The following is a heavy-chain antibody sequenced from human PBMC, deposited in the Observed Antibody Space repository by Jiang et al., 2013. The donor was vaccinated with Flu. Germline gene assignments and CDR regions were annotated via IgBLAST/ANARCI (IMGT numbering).Heavy chain of an antibody. V-gene: IGHV1-18*01. CDR3: ARVVGYCTGGVCARRGWFDP. Sequence: GLEWMGWISAYNGNTNYAQKLQGRVTMTTDTSTSTAYMELRSLRSDDTAVYYCARVVGYCTGGVCARRGWFDPWGQGTLVTVSS. D-gene: IGHD2-8*02. J-gene: IGHJ5*02. CDR2: ISAYNGNT.